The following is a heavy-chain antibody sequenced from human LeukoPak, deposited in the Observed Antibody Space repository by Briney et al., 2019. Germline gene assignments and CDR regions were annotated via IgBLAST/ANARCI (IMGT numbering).Heavy chain of an antibody. CDR1: GFTFSSYG. CDR2: IWYDGSNK. CDR3: ARGLGYCSSTSCSRRSKSLRN. V-gene: IGHV3-33*01. Sequence: GGSLRLSCAASGFTFSSYGMHWVRQAPGKGLEWVAVIWYDGSNKYYADSVKGRFTISRDNSKNTLYLQMNSLRAEDTAVYYCARGLGYCSSTSCSRRSKSLRNWGQGTLVTVSS. D-gene: IGHD2-2*01. J-gene: IGHJ4*02.